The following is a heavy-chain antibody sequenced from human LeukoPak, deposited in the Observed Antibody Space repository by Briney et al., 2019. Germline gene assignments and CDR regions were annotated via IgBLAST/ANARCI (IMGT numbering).Heavy chain of an antibody. D-gene: IGHD3-3*01. CDR2: ISYDGSNK. V-gene: IGHV3-30-3*01. J-gene: IGHJ6*03. CDR3: ANFYDFWRGYYGYYYMDV. CDR1: GFTFSTYA. Sequence: GGSLRLSCAASGFTFSTYAMHWVRQAPGKGLEWVAVISYDGSNKYYADSVKGRFTISRDNSKNTLYLQMNSLRPEDTAVYYCANFYDFWRGYYGYYYMDVWGKGTTVTVSS.